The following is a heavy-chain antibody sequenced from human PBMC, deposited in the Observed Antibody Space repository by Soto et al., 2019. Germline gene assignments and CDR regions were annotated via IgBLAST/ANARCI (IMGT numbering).Heavy chain of an antibody. V-gene: IGHV3-23*01. CDR1: EFTFSNYA. J-gene: IGHJ4*02. D-gene: IGHD3-22*01. Sequence: GGSLRLSCAASEFTFSNYAMSWVRRAPGKGLEWVSSISDNGSTTYYADSVKGRFTISRDNSKNTLYLQMNSLRAEDTAVYYCARVNYYDSSGYYREFDYWGQGTLVTVSS. CDR3: ARVNYYDSSGYYREFDY. CDR2: ISDNGSTT.